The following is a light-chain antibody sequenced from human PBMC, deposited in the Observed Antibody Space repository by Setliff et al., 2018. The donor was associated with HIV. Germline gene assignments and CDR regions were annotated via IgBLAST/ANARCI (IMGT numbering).Light chain of an antibody. Sequence: QSVLTQPASVSGSPGQSITISCTGTSSDVGSYNLVSWYQQHPGKAPKVTIYEVTKRPSGVSNRFSGSKSGNAASLTISGLQAEDEADYYCCSYAGSSTFPYVFGTGTKVTVL. V-gene: IGLV2-23*02. CDR2: EVT. CDR3: CSYAGSSTFPYV. J-gene: IGLJ1*01. CDR1: SSDVGSYNL.